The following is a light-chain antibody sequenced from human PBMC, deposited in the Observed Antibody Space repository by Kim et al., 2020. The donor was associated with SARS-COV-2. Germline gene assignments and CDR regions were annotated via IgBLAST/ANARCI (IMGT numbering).Light chain of an antibody. V-gene: IGKV1-17*03. Sequence: ASVGDRVTITCRASQGISSYLAWFQQKPGKVPKRLNYAASSLQSGVPSRFSGSGSGTEFTLTISSLQPEDFATYYCLQHDSYPLTFGGGTKVDIK. J-gene: IGKJ4*01. CDR2: AAS. CDR3: LQHDSYPLT. CDR1: QGISSY.